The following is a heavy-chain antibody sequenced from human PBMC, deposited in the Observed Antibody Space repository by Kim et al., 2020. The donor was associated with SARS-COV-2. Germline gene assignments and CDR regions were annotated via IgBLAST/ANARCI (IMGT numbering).Heavy chain of an antibody. D-gene: IGHD4-17*01. CDR1: GFTFSSYS. CDR2: ISSSSSYI. J-gene: IGHJ6*02. CDR3: AREQPPTDYGDYLYHYYGMDV. Sequence: GSLRLSCAASGFTFSSYSMNWVRQAPGKGLEWVSSISSSSSYIYYADSVKGRFTISRDNAKNSLYLQMNSLRAEDTAVYYCAREQPPTDYGDYLYHYYGMDVWGQGTTVTVSS. V-gene: IGHV3-21*01.